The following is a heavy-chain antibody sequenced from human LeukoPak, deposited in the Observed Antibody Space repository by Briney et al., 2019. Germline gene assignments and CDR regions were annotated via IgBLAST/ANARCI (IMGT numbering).Heavy chain of an antibody. CDR3: ARDQGRDSSAWYTYHDY. CDR1: GYTFTGYY. D-gene: IGHD6-19*01. J-gene: IGHJ4*01. CDR2: IDPNNGVT. V-gene: IGHV1-2*02. Sequence: ASVKVSCKASGYTFTGYYLHWVRQAPGHGLEWMGWIDPNNGVTKYAQKFQGRVTVTRDTSLSTVYLELSSLTYDDTAVYYCARDQGRDSSAWYTYHDYWGHGTLVTVSS.